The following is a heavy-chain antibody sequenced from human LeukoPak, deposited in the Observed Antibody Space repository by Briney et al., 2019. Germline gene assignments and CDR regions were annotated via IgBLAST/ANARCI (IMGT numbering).Heavy chain of an antibody. CDR3: ARALNNSHYYYYMDV. D-gene: IGHD5-24*01. V-gene: IGHV1-3*01. CDR2: INAGNGNT. CDR1: GYTFTSYA. J-gene: IGHJ6*03. Sequence: ASVKVSCKASGYTFTSYAMHWVRQAPGQRLEWMGWINAGNGNTKYSQKFQGRVTITRDTSASTAYMELSSLRSEDTAVYYCARALNNSHYYYYMDVWGKGTTVTVSS.